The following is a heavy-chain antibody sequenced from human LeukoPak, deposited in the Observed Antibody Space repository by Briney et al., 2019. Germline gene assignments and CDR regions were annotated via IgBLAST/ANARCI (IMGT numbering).Heavy chain of an antibody. Sequence: GGSLRLSCAASGFTIDGYTLSWVRQAPGKGLEWVASITSGSNFVDYGDSVKGRFTISRDNAQNSLYVQMNSLRAEDTAVYYCATQPELPGWLDSWGQGTLVTVSS. CDR3: ATQPELPGWLDS. CDR1: GFTIDGYT. V-gene: IGHV3-21*01. J-gene: IGHJ5*01. D-gene: IGHD1-14*01. CDR2: ITSGSNFV.